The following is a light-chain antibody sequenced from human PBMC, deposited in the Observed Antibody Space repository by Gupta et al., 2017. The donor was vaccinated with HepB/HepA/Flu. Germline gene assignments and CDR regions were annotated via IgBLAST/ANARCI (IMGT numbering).Light chain of an antibody. J-gene: IGLJ2*01. CDR2: GNT. CDR3: QYYDSSLSGVV. CDR1: SSNIGSGYD. Sequence: QSVLTQPPSVSGAPGQRVTISCTGSSSNIGSGYDVHWYQQLPGTAPKLLIYGNTQRPSGVTDRFACYKSGTAASLAITGLQAEDEADYYCQYYDSSLSGVVFGGGTKLTVL. V-gene: IGLV1-40*01.